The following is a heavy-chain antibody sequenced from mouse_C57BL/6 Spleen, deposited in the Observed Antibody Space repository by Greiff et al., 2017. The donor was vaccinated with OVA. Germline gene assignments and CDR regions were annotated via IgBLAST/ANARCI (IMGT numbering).Heavy chain of an antibody. V-gene: IGHV3-6*01. J-gene: IGHJ2*01. D-gene: IGHD1-1*01. CDR2: ISYDGSN. Sequence: EVKVEESGPGLVKPSQSLSLTCSVTGYSITSGYYWNWIRQFPGNKLEWMGYISYDGSNNYNPSLKNRISITRDTSKNQFFLKLNSVTTEDTATYYCARFTTTVPHYFDYWGQGTTLTVSS. CDR3: ARFTTTVPHYFDY. CDR1: GYSITSGYY.